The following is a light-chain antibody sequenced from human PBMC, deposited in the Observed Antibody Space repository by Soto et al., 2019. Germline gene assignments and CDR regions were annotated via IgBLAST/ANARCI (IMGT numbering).Light chain of an antibody. CDR3: SSYGSSSTL. V-gene: IGLV2-14*01. CDR2: DVI. Sequence: QSALTQPASVSGSPGQSITISCTGTSSDVGSYNYVSWYQQHPGKAPKLIIFDVINRPSGISNRFSGSKSGNTASLTISGLQAEDEADYYCSSYGSSSTLFGGGTKVTVL. J-gene: IGLJ2*01. CDR1: SSDVGSYNY.